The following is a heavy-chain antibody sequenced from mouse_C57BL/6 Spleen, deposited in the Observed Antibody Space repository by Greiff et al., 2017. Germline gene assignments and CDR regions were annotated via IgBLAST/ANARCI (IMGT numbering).Heavy chain of an antibody. J-gene: IGHJ2*01. V-gene: IGHV1-80*01. CDR2: IYPGDGDT. Sequence: VKLQQSGAELVKPGASVKISCKASGYAFSSYWMNWVKQRPGKGLEWIGQIYPGDGDTNYNGKFKGKATLTADKSSSTAYMQLSSLTSEDSAVYFCARGGPRTFFDYWGQGTTLTVSS. CDR3: ARGGPRTFFDY. CDR1: GYAFSSYW.